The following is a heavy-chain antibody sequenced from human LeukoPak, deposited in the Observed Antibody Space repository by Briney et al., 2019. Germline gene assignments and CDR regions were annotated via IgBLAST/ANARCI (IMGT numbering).Heavy chain of an antibody. D-gene: IGHD2-21*02. J-gene: IGHJ4*02. CDR2: CDPEDGET. Sequence: ASVKVSCKVSGYTLTELSMHGVRQAPGKGREWGGDCDPEDGETIYAQKFQGRVTMTEDTYTETAYTAMSSRKGAETGVYYCATDIVVVTAINFDYWGQGTLVTVSS. CDR3: ATDIVVVTAINFDY. V-gene: IGHV1-24*01. CDR1: GYTLTELS.